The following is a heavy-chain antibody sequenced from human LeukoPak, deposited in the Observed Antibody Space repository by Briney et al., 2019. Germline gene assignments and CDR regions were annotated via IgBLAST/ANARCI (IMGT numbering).Heavy chain of an antibody. CDR1: GFTFGDYA. J-gene: IGHJ6*03. Sequence: PGRSLRLSCTASGFTFGDYAMSWFRQAPGKGLEWVGFIRSKAYGGTTEYAASVKGRFTISRDDSKGITYLQMNSLKAEDTAVYYCTRVLQHYYYYYYMDVWGKGTTVTVSS. CDR3: TRVLQHYYYYYYMDV. CDR2: IRSKAYGGTT. D-gene: IGHD4-11*01. V-gene: IGHV3-49*03.